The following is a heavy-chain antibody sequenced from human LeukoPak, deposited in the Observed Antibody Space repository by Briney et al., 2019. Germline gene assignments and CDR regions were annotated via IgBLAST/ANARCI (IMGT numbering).Heavy chain of an antibody. Sequence: PGGSLRLSCAASEFTFNRYTMAWVRQAPGKGLDWVSSISSSGHYIYYADSLKGRFTMSRDNANNLLYLQMNSLRVEDTAVYYCAKEFSATPRAAAQTGDAFDVWGRGTMVTVSS. J-gene: IGHJ3*01. CDR3: AKEFSATPRAAAQTGDAFDV. V-gene: IGHV3-21*01. CDR2: ISSSGHYI. D-gene: IGHD7-27*01. CDR1: EFTFNRYT.